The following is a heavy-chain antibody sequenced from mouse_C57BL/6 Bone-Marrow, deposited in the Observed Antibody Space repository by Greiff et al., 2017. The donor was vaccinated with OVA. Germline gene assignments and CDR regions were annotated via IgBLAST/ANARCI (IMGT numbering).Heavy chain of an antibody. Sequence: QVQLQQPGAELVKPGASVKLSCKASGYTFTSYWMHWVKQRPGRGREGIGRIDPNSGGTKYNEKFKSKATLTVDKPSSTAYMQLSSLTSEDSAVYYCARCYGSSYPYWYFDVWGTGTTVTVSS. CDR3: ARCYGSSYPYWYFDV. CDR1: GYTFTSYW. D-gene: IGHD1-1*01. J-gene: IGHJ1*03. CDR2: IDPNSGGT. V-gene: IGHV1-72*01.